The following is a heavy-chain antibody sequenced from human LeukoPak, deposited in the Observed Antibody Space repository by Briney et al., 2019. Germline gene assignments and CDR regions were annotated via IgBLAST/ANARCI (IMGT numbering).Heavy chain of an antibody. D-gene: IGHD1-26*01. CDR1: GFIVAAYY. J-gene: IGHJ4*02. V-gene: IGHV1-2*02. CDR3: ARDRNGQGTGAGDY. Sequence: ASLKVSCKASGFIVAAYYIHWVRLAPGQGLEWMGWINPNTGDPNYAQKFQGRISMTWDVSLSTAYLELTRVTSDDSAIYYCARDRNGQGTGAGDYWGQGTLGTASS. CDR2: INPNTGDP.